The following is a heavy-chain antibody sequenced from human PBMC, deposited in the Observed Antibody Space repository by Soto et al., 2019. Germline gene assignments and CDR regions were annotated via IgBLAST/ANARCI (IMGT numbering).Heavy chain of an antibody. CDR1: GYTFTGYY. D-gene: IGHD6-6*01. Sequence: GASVKVSCKASGYTFTGYYMHWVRQAPGQGLEWMGWINPNSGGTNYAQKFQGWVTMTRDTSISTAYMELSRLRSDGTAVYYCARAYSSSSRMVYYYYYGMDVWGQGTTVTVSS. V-gene: IGHV1-2*04. J-gene: IGHJ6*02. CDR2: INPNSGGT. CDR3: ARAYSSSSRMVYYYYYGMDV.